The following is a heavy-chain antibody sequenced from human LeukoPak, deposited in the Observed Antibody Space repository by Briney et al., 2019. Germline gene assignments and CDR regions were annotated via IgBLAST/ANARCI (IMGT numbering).Heavy chain of an antibody. CDR3: ASGAAAGTRSSDFDY. V-gene: IGHV4-59*01. J-gene: IGHJ4*02. Sequence: SETLSLTCTVSGGSISSYYWSWIRQPPGKGLEWIGYIYYSGSTNYNPSLTSRVTISVDTSKTQFSLKLSSVTAADTAVYYCASGAAAGTRSSDFDYRGQGTLVTVGS. D-gene: IGHD6-13*01. CDR2: IYYSGST. CDR1: GGSISSYY.